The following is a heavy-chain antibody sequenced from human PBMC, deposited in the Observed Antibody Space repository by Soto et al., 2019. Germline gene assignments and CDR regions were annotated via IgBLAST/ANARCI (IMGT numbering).Heavy chain of an antibody. CDR2: IYYSGST. CDR3: ASGGYSSTWYRRSFDY. J-gene: IGHJ4*02. V-gene: IGHV4-28*01. D-gene: IGHD6-13*01. CDR1: GYSISSSNW. Sequence: QVQLQESGPGLVKPSDTLSLTCAVSGYSISSSNWWGWIRQPPGKGLEWIGYIYYSGSTYYNPSLKSRVTMSVDTSKNQFSLKLSSVIAVDTAVYYCASGGYSSTWYRRSFDYWGQGTLVTVSS.